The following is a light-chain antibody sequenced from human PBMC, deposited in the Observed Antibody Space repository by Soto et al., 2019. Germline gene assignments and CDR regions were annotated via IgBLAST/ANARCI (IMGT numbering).Light chain of an antibody. J-gene: IGKJ4*01. Sequence: VMTQSPLSLPVTPGEPASISCRSSQSLVHLNGYNYLDWYLQKPGQSPQLLIYLGSNRASGVPDRFSGSGSGTEFTLNISKVEADDAGVYFCMQALQAPQLTFGGGTRVEIK. V-gene: IGKV2-28*01. CDR3: MQALQAPQLT. CDR1: QSLVHLNGYNY. CDR2: LGS.